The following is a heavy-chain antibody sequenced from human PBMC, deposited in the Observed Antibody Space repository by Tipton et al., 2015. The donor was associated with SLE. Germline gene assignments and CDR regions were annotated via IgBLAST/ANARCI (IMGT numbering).Heavy chain of an antibody. D-gene: IGHD3-16*01. CDR1: GGSINNGSYS. CDR2: IYPSGYT. CDR3: ARAIGVNYFNF. Sequence: TLSLTCTVSGGSINNGSYSWGWIRRSAGKGLEWIGRIYPSGYTYYNPSLKSRVAISADTSRNQFSLRLTSVTAADTAVYYCARAIGVNYFNFWGQGILVNVSP. V-gene: IGHV4-61*02. J-gene: IGHJ4*02.